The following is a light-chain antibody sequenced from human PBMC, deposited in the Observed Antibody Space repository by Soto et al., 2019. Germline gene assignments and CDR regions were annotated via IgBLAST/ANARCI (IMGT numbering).Light chain of an antibody. CDR2: WAS. CDR3: QQYPWA. V-gene: IGKV4-1*01. CDR1: QSVLYSSNNKNY. J-gene: IGKJ1*01. Sequence: DIVMTQSPDSLAVSLGERATINCKSSQSVLYSSNNKNYLAWYQQKPGQPPKLLIYWASTRESGVPDRFSGSGSWQDFPLPISSLQAEDVAVYYCQQYPWAFGQGTKVEIK.